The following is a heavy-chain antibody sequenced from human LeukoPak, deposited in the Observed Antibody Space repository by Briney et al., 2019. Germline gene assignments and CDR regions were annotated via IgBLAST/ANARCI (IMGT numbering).Heavy chain of an antibody. J-gene: IGHJ3*02. CDR1: GYTFTGHY. Sequence: ASVKVSCKASGYTFTGHYMHWVRQAPGQGLEWIGWIYPKTGGTIYAQKFQTRVTMTRDTSITTAFMELNILKSDDTAVYYCVRDGYSGGAFDIWGQGTMVTVSS. CDR2: IYPKTGGT. D-gene: IGHD5-12*01. CDR3: VRDGYSGGAFDI. V-gene: IGHV1-2*02.